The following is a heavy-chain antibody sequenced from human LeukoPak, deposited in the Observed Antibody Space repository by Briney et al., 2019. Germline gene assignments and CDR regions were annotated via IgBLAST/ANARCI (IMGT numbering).Heavy chain of an antibody. V-gene: IGHV1-69*05. D-gene: IGHD2-15*01. J-gene: IGHJ5*02. CDR3: ARDPQSLGYCSGGSCHGGFDP. Sequence: ASVKVSXKASGGTFSSYAISWVRQAPGQGPEWMGRIIPIFGTANYAQKFQGRVTITTDESTSTAYMELSSLRSEDTAVYYCARDPQSLGYCSGGSCHGGFDPWGQGTLVTVSS. CDR1: GGTFSSYA. CDR2: IIPIFGTA.